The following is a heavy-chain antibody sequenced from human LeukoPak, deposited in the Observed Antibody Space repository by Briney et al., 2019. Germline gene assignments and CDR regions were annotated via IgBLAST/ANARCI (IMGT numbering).Heavy chain of an antibody. V-gene: IGHV1-8*01. J-gene: IGHJ4*02. CDR1: GYTFTIYE. CDR3: ARGILAGDY. CDR2: VSPNSGKT. Sequence: ASVTVSCKASGYTFTIYEINWVRQATGQGLEWMGWVSPNSGKTGYAQKFQGRVTMTRNTSISTAYMELSSLRSEDSAVYYCARGILAGDYWGQGTLVTVSS.